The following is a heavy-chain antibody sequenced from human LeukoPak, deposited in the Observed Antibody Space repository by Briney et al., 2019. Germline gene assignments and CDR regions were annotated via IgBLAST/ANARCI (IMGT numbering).Heavy chain of an antibody. J-gene: IGHJ4*02. CDR1: GFTFSNYS. V-gene: IGHV3-21*01. Sequence: GGSLRLSCAASGFTFSNYSMNWVRQAPGKGLEWVSSISSSNTYIYYADSVKGRFTISRDNAKNSLYLQMNSLRAEDTAVYYCARDLIVPAASGFDYWGQGTLVTVSS. D-gene: IGHD2-2*01. CDR2: ISSSNTYI. CDR3: ARDLIVPAASGFDY.